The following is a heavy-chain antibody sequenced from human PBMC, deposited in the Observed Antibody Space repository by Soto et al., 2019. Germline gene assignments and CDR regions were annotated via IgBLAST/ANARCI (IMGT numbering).Heavy chain of an antibody. CDR2: IYHSGST. Sequence: QLPLQESGSGLVKPSQTLSLTCAVSGGSISSGGYSWSWIRQPPGKGLEWIGYIYHSGSTYYNPSLKSRVTISVDRSKNQFSLKLSSVTAADTAVYYCARGLNTAAALDYWGQGTLVTVSS. D-gene: IGHD6-13*01. J-gene: IGHJ4*02. CDR1: GGSISSGGYS. CDR3: ARGLNTAAALDY. V-gene: IGHV4-30-2*01.